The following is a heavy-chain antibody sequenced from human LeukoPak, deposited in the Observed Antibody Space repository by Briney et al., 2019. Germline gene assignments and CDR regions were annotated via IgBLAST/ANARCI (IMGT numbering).Heavy chain of an antibody. Sequence: PGGSLRLSCAASGFTFSSYGMHWVRQAPGKGLEWVAVISYDGSNKYYADSVKGRFTLSRDNAKNSLFLQMNSLRAEDSAVYYCARDMYYGSGTPMQYGMDVWGPGTTVTVSS. V-gene: IGHV3-30*03. CDR1: GFTFSSYG. CDR3: ARDMYYGSGTPMQYGMDV. D-gene: IGHD3-10*01. CDR2: ISYDGSNK. J-gene: IGHJ6*02.